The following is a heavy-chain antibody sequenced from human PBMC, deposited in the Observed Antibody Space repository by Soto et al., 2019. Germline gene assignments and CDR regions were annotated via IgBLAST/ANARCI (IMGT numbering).Heavy chain of an antibody. V-gene: IGHV1-3*01. CDR2: INAGNGNT. D-gene: IGHD5-12*01. CDR1: GYTFTSYA. Sequence: ASVKVSCKASGYTFTSYAMHWVRQAPGQRLEWMGWINAGNGNTKYSQKFQGRVTITRDTSASTAYMELSSLRSEDTAVYYCARDRGGYNSWFDPWGQGTLVTVSS. J-gene: IGHJ5*02. CDR3: ARDRGGYNSWFDP.